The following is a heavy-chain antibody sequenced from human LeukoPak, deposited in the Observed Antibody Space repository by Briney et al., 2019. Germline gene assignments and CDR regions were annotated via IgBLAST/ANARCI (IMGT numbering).Heavy chain of an antibody. CDR2: IYTSGST. CDR3: ARDWGSGSYPVGGY. J-gene: IGHJ4*02. Sequence: SETLSLTCTVSGGSISSGSYYWSWIRQPAGKGLEWIGRIYTSGSTNYNPSLKGRVTISVDTSKNQFSLKLSSVTAADTAVYYCARDWGSGSYPVGGYWGQGTLVTVSS. CDR1: GGSISSGSYY. D-gene: IGHD1-26*01. V-gene: IGHV4-61*02.